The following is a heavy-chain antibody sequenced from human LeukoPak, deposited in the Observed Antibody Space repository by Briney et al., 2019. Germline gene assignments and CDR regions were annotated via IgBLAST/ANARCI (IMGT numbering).Heavy chain of an antibody. CDR3: ARIESPYHGGNSYGFDY. J-gene: IGHJ4*02. Sequence: GATVKVSCKASGYTFTGYYMHWVRQAPGQGLEWMGWINPNSGGTNYAQKFQGRVTMTRDTSISTAYMELSSLRSEDTAVYYCARIESPYHGGNSYGFDYWGQGTLVTVSS. CDR1: GYTFTGYY. D-gene: IGHD4-23*01. CDR2: INPNSGGT. V-gene: IGHV1-2*02.